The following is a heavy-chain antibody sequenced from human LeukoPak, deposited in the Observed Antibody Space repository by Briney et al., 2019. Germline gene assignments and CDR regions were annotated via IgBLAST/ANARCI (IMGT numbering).Heavy chain of an antibody. CDR3: ARHTQYYYYGMDV. Sequence: SETLSLTCTVSGGSISTSSYSWAWVRQPPGKGLEWIGSIYYSGGSYYNPPLQSRVIISLDTSKNQFSLKLSSVTAADTAVYYCARHTQYYYYGMDVWGQGTTVTVSS. V-gene: IGHV4-39*01. J-gene: IGHJ6*02. CDR1: GGSISTSSYS. CDR2: IYYSGGS.